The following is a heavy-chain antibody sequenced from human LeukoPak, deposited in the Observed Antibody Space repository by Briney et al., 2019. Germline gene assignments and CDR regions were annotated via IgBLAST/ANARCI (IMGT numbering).Heavy chain of an antibody. V-gene: IGHV3-7*01. Sequence: PGGSLRLSCAASGFTFSSYWMSWVRQAPGKGLEWVANIKQDGTEKYYVDSVKGRFTISRDNAKNSLYLQINSLRAEDTAVYYCAKIAAAGPHYYYYYMDVWGKGTTVTISS. J-gene: IGHJ6*03. CDR1: GFTFSSYW. CDR3: AKIAAAGPHYYYYYMDV. CDR2: IKQDGTEK. D-gene: IGHD6-13*01.